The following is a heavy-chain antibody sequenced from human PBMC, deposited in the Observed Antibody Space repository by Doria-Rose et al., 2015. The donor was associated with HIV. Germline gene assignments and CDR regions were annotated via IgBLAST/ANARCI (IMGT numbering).Heavy chain of an antibody. J-gene: IGHJ4*02. CDR3: ARIKSSRWYHKYYFDF. V-gene: IGHV2-26*01. D-gene: IGHD6-13*01. CDR1: GVSLSSPGMG. Sequence: QITLKESGPVLAKPTETLTLTCTVSGVSLSSPGMGVSRIRQPPGKALEWLANIFSDDERSYTTSLKSRLTISSGTSKSQVVLTMTDMDPVDTATYYCARIKSSRWYHKYYFDFWGQGTLVIVSA. CDR2: IFSDDER.